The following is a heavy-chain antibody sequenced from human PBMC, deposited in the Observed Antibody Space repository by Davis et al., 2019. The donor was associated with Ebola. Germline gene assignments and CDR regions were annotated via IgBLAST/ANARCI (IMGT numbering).Heavy chain of an antibody. CDR3: ARERTSCGGDCLDY. V-gene: IGHV3-48*03. J-gene: IGHJ4*02. CDR1: EFTFSSYE. Sequence: GESLKISCAASEFTFSSYEMNWVRQAPGKVLEWVSYIDSSASTTYYADSVKGRFTISSDNAKNALFLQMNSLRAEDTALNYCARERTSCGGDCLDYWGQGTLVAVSS. CDR2: IDSSASTT. D-gene: IGHD2-21*01.